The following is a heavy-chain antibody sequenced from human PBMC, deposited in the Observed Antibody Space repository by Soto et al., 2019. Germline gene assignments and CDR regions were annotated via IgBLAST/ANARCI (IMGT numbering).Heavy chain of an antibody. V-gene: IGHV4-39*01. J-gene: IGHJ2*01. Sequence: QLQLQESGPGLVKPSGTLSLTCAVSGGSVTNTNYYWGWIRQAPGKGLEWIGTMYYSGRSYSNPSSKSRVTIPVDTSKNQFSLKVTSVTATDTAVYYCATQSSSWRYWYIDLWGRGTLVTVSS. D-gene: IGHD6-13*01. CDR1: GGSVTNTNYY. CDR2: MYYSGRS. CDR3: ATQSSSWRYWYIDL.